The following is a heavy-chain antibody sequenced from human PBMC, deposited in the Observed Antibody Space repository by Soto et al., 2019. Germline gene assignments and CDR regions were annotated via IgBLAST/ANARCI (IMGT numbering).Heavy chain of an antibody. V-gene: IGHV3-30*04. CDR1: GFTFSGYA. D-gene: IGHD6-6*01. CDR2: TSYDENYK. Sequence: QVQLVESGGGVVQPGRSLRLSCAASGFTFSGYAMHWVRQAPGKGLEWVAATSYDENYKYYADSVKGRFTISRDNSKNTLFLQMNSLRNEDTAVYYCARQGGSSGIWYFDYWGQGSLVTVSS. CDR3: ARQGGSSGIWYFDY. J-gene: IGHJ4*02.